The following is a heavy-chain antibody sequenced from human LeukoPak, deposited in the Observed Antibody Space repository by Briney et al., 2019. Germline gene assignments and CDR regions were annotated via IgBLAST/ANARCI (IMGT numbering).Heavy chain of an antibody. D-gene: IGHD3-22*01. CDR1: GGTFSSYA. Sequence: ASVKVSCKASGGTFSSYAISWVRQAPGQGLEWMGGFIPIFGTANYAQKFQGRVTITTDESTSTAYMELSSLRSEDTAVYYCAGTQPYYYDSSGYYYGAFDIWGQGTMVTVSS. V-gene: IGHV1-69*05. CDR3: AGTQPYYYDSSGYYYGAFDI. J-gene: IGHJ3*02. CDR2: FIPIFGTA.